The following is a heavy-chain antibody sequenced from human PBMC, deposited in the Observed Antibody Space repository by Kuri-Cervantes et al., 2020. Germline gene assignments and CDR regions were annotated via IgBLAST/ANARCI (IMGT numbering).Heavy chain of an antibody. V-gene: IGHV4-39*07. CDR2: INHSGST. Sequence: SETLSLTCTVSGGSISSSSYYWSWIRQPPGKGLEWIGEINHSGSTNYNPSLKSRVTISVDKSKNQFSLKLSSVTAADTAVYYCARVAARRFFDYWGQGTLVTVSS. J-gene: IGHJ4*02. CDR1: GGSISSSSYY. CDR3: ARVAARRFFDY. D-gene: IGHD6-6*01.